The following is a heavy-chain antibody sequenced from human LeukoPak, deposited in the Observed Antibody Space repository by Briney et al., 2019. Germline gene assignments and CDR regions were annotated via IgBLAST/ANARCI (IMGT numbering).Heavy chain of an antibody. V-gene: IGHV4-38-2*02. CDR3: ARAGYGDSDFDY. CDR2: IYHSGNT. J-gene: IGHJ4*02. CDR1: GYSISSGYY. D-gene: IGHD4-17*01. Sequence: KSSETLSLTCTVSGYSISSGYYWGWIRQPPGQGLEWIGSIYHSGNTYYNPSLKSRVTISVDTSKNQFSLKLSSVTAADTAVYYCARAGYGDSDFDYWGQGILVTVSS.